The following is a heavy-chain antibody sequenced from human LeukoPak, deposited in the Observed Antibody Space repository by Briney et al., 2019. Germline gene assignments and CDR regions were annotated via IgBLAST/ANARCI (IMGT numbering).Heavy chain of an antibody. CDR3: AKDIDWNYSTSDY. CDR1: GFTFSSYA. Sequence: SGGSLRLSCAASGFTFSSYAMSWVRQAPGKGLEWVSAISGSGGGTYYADSVKGRFTISRDNSKNTLYLQMNSLRAEDTAVYYCAKDIDWNYSTSDYWGQGTLVTVSS. CDR2: ISGSGGGT. V-gene: IGHV3-23*01. J-gene: IGHJ4*02. D-gene: IGHD1-7*01.